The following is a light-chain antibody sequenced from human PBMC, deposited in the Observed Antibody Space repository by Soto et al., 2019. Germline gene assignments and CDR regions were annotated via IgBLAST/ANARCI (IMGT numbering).Light chain of an antibody. CDR2: AAS. Sequence: DIQMTQSPSSLSASVGDRVTITCRASQSISSYLNWYQQKPGKAPKLLIYAASSLQSGVPSRFSGSGSGTDFTLTISSLQPEDLAIYYCQQSYSTPPTFGHGTKVDIK. J-gene: IGKJ3*01. CDR1: QSISSY. V-gene: IGKV1-39*01. CDR3: QQSYSTPPT.